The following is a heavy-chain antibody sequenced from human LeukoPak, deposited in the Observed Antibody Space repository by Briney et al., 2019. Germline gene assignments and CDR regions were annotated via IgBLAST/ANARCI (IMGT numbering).Heavy chain of an antibody. V-gene: IGHV3-53*01. D-gene: IGHD2-15*01. J-gene: IGHJ4*02. CDR2: IYSGGST. CDR3: ARGDACSGGSCYSG. Sequence: EGTLRLSCAASGFTVSSNYMSWVRQAPGKGLEWVSVIYSGGSTYYADSVKGRFTISRDNSKNTLYLQMNSLRAEDTAVYYCARGDACSGGSCYSGWGQGILVTVSS. CDR1: GFTVSSNY.